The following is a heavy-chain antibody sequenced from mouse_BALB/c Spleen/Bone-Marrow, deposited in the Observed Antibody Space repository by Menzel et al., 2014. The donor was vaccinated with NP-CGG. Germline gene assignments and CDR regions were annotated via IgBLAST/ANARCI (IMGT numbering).Heavy chain of an antibody. D-gene: IGHD4-1*02. Sequence: QVQLKESGAELVRPGASVKLSCKVLGYTFTDYEMHWVKQTPVHGLEWIGAIHPGRGGTAYNQKFKGKATLTADKSSSTAYMELSSLTSEDSAVYYCTGNSFAYWGQGTLVTVSA. CDR3: TGNSFAY. J-gene: IGHJ3*01. V-gene: IGHV1-15*01. CDR2: IHPGRGGT. CDR1: GYTFTDYE.